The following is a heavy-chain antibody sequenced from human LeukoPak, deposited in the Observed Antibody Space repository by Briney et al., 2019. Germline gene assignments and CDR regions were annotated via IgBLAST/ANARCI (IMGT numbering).Heavy chain of an antibody. Sequence: SETLSLTCAVYGGSFSGYYWSWIRQPPGKGLEWIGEINHSGSTNYNPSLKSRVTISVDTSKNQFSLKLSSVTAADTAVYYCARQRIAARLDNWGQGTLVTVSS. D-gene: IGHD6-6*01. CDR1: GGSFSGYY. V-gene: IGHV4-34*01. CDR2: INHSGST. CDR3: ARQRIAARLDN. J-gene: IGHJ4*02.